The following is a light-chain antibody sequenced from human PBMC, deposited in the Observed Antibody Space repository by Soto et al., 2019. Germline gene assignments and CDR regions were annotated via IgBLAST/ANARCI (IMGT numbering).Light chain of an antibody. Sequence: EIVMTQSPGTLSVSPGERVTLSCRASQSVSSDLAWYQQKPGQAPRLLIYGVSTRATGIPARFSGSGSGTEFTLTISSLQSEDFAVYYCQQYNKWPPLTFGPGTKVDLK. CDR2: GVS. CDR3: QQYNKWPPLT. CDR1: QSVSSD. J-gene: IGKJ3*01. V-gene: IGKV3-15*01.